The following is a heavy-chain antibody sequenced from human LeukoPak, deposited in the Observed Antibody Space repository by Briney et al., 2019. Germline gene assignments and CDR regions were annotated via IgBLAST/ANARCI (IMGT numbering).Heavy chain of an antibody. CDR1: GYTFTGYY. CDR2: INPNSGGT. J-gene: IGHJ3*02. V-gene: IGHV1-2*02. D-gene: IGHD5-18*01. Sequence: ASVEVSCKASGYTFTGYYMHWVRQAPGQGLEWMGWINPNSGGTNYAQKFQGRVTMTRDTSISTAYMELSRLRSDDTAVYYCARGEYSYGDDAFDIWGQGTMVTVSS. CDR3: ARGEYSYGDDAFDI.